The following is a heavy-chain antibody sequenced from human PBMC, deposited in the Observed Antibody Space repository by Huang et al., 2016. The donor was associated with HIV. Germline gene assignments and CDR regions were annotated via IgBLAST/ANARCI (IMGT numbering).Heavy chain of an antibody. J-gene: IGHJ4*02. CDR3: GRASACREYGAYF. CDR2: IGTDGVET. D-gene: IGHD4-17*01. Sequence: MVESGGGLVQPGGSLRLSCSASGFTFGHYWMTWVRQAPGEGLQCLTNIGTDGVETVYAAAVMDRFTTSRDNARKSVYLRMENLRGDDTAVYYCGRASACREYGAYFWGQGTLVTVS. CDR1: GFTFGHYW. V-gene: IGHV3-7*04.